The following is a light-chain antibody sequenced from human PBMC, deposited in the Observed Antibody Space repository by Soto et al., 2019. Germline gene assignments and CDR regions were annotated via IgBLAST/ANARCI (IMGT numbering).Light chain of an antibody. CDR3: CSYAGSLDV. CDR2: EVS. Sequence: QSVLTQPASVSGSPGQSITISCTGTSSDVGSYNLVSWYQQHPGKAPKLMIYEVSKRPSGVSNRFSGSKSGNTASLTISGLQAEDEADYYCCSYAGSLDVFGTGTKVTVL. CDR1: SSDVGSYNL. V-gene: IGLV2-23*02. J-gene: IGLJ1*01.